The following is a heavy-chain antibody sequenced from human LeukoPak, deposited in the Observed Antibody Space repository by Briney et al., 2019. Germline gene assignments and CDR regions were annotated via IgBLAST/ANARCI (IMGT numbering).Heavy chain of an antibody. CDR1: GFNVSSHY. D-gene: IGHD6-6*01. CDR2: IYSDGST. J-gene: IGHJ6*02. V-gene: IGHV3-66*01. Sequence: GGSLRLSCAASGFNVSSHYMSWVRQAPVKGLEWVSVIYSDGSTYYADSVKGRFTISRDSSKNTLDLRMNSLRAEDTAVYYCARVLRMYSSSFGVYYYGMDVWGQGTTVTVSS. CDR3: ARVLRMYSSSFGVYYYGMDV.